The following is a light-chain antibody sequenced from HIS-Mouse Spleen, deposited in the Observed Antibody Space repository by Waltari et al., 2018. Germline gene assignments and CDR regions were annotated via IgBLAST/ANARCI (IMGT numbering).Light chain of an antibody. CDR2: QDS. V-gene: IGLV3-1*01. Sequence: SYELTQPPSVSVSPGQTASITCPGAKLGDKYACWYQQKPGQSPVLVIYQDSKRHSGIPERFSGSNSGNTATLTISGTQAMDEADYYCQAWDSSTYVFGTGTKVTVL. CDR1: KLGDKY. CDR3: QAWDSSTYV. J-gene: IGLJ1*01.